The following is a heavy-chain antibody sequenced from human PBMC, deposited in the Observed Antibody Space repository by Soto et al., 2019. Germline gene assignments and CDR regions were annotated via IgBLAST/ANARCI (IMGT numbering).Heavy chain of an antibody. CDR1: GGSISSGDYY. D-gene: IGHD5-18*01. V-gene: IGHV4-31*03. Sequence: PSETLSLTCTVSGGSISSGDYYWSWIRHHPGKGLEWIGYIYYSGSTYYNPSLKSRVTISVDTSKNQFSLKLSSVTAADTAVYYCARSGSGTAMVTLYYYYYYGMDVWGQGTTVTVSS. CDR3: ARSGSGTAMVTLYYYYYYGMDV. J-gene: IGHJ6*02. CDR2: IYYSGST.